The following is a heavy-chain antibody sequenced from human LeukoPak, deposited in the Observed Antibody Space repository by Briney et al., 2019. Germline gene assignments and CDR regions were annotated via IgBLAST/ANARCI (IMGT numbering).Heavy chain of an antibody. CDR3: LTVVETTIAAFDI. V-gene: IGHV3-74*01. CDR2: IDANAKTT. Sequence: SRIDANAKTTSYADSVKGRFTISTDNAKKTLYLQMNSLRVEDTAVYYCLTVVETTIAAFDIWGQGTMVTVSS. D-gene: IGHD1-26*01. J-gene: IGHJ3*02.